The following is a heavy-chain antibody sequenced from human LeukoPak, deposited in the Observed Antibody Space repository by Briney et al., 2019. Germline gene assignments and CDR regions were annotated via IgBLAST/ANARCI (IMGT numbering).Heavy chain of an antibody. J-gene: IGHJ4*02. Sequence: GGSLRLSCAASGFTFSKYWMLWVRHAPGKGLESVSRINTDGTVTTYADTVKGRFTVSRDNADNTMFLQMNSVRDEDTAVYYCATKQWLAPPPDSWGQGAPVTVSS. CDR1: GFTFSKYW. CDR2: INTDGTVT. CDR3: ATKQWLAPPPDS. D-gene: IGHD6-19*01. V-gene: IGHV3-74*01.